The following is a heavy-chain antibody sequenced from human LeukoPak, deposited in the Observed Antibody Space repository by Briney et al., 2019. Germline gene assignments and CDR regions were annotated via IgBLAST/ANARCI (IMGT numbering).Heavy chain of an antibody. CDR1: GDSISSGGYY. J-gene: IGHJ4*02. CDR3: ARQDIAAAGTFDY. Sequence: SETLSLTCAVSGDSISSGGYYWSWIRQPPGKGLEWIGYIYYSGSTNYNPSLKSRVTISVDTSKNQFSLKLSSVTAADTAVYYCARQDIAAAGTFDYWGQGTLVTVSS. D-gene: IGHD6-13*01. CDR2: IYYSGST. V-gene: IGHV4-61*08.